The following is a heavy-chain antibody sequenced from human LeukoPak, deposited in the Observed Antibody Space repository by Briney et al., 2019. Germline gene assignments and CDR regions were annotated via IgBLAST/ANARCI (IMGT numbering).Heavy chain of an antibody. CDR2: IYYSGST. CDR1: GGSVSAYY. CDR3: ARAALPWGNAFDI. D-gene: IGHD3-16*01. V-gene: IGHV4-34*11. J-gene: IGHJ3*02. Sequence: SETLSLTCAVYGGSVSAYYWSWIRQPPGKGLEWIGSIYYSGSTYYNPSLKSRVTISVDTSKNQFSLKLSSVTAADTAVYYCARAALPWGNAFDIWGQGTMVTVSS.